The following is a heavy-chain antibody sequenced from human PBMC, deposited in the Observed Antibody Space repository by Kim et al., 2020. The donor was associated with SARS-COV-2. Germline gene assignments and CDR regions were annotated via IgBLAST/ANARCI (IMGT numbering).Heavy chain of an antibody. V-gene: IGHV5-10-1*01. CDR3: ARFDYEYLYFDY. D-gene: IGHD3-16*01. J-gene: IGHJ4*02. Sequence: YSPSFQGHVTISADKSISTAYLQWSSLKASDTAMYYCARFDYEYLYFDYWGQGTLVTVSS.